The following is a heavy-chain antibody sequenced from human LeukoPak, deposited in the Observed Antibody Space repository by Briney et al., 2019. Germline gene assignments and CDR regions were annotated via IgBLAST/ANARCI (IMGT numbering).Heavy chain of an antibody. CDR1: GFSFSDYG. Sequence: GGSLRLSCEASGFSFSDYGMHWVRQAPGKGLEWVAIIWYDGSYKYDADSVKGRFTVSRDNSKNTLYLQMNSLRAEDTAMYYCAKPTRGSGGSFLIDYWGQGTLVTVSS. CDR2: IWYDGSYK. V-gene: IGHV3-33*03. J-gene: IGHJ4*02. D-gene: IGHD2-15*01. CDR3: AKPTRGSGGSFLIDY.